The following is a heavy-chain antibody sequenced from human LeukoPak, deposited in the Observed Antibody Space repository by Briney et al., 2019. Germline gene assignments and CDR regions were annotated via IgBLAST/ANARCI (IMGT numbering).Heavy chain of an antibody. J-gene: IGHJ4*02. D-gene: IGHD3-22*01. CDR3: ARDIYYDSSGYYGSVY. Sequence: PGGSLRLSCAASGFPFSSYTMNWVRQAPGKGLEWVSSISSSSSSISYADSMKGRFTISRDNAKNSLYLQMNSLRAEDTAVYYCARDIYYDSSGYYGSVYWGQGTLVTVSS. CDR1: GFPFSSYT. CDR2: ISSSSSSI. V-gene: IGHV3-21*01.